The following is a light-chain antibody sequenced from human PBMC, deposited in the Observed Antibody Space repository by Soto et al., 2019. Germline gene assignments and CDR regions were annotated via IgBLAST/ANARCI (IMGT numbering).Light chain of an antibody. CDR3: QVWDSDNNPFYV. CDR2: DDS. V-gene: IGLV3-21*02. Sequence: SYELTQSPSVSVAPGQTARITCGGNNIESKSVNWYQQKPGQAPVLVVYDDSDRPSGIPERFSGSNSGNTATLIINTAEAGDEADYYCQVWDSDNNPFYVFGAGTKVTVL. J-gene: IGLJ1*01. CDR1: NIESKS.